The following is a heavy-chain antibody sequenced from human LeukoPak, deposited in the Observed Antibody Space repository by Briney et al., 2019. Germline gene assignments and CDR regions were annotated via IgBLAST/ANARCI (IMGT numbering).Heavy chain of an antibody. CDR1: GYTYSIFG. D-gene: IGHD1-1*01. J-gene: IGHJ4*02. CDR2: IWGSWDNT. V-gene: IGHV3-23*01. CDR3: AKGPRALDHSTHMFDY. Sequence: GGSLRLSCAASGYTYSIFGMSWVRQSPGKGLECVLDIWGSWDNTYYAHSVKRLFTIPRDNSKNTLSLQKNSLRDEHTRLYFFAKGPRALDHSTHMFDYWGQGTLVTVSP.